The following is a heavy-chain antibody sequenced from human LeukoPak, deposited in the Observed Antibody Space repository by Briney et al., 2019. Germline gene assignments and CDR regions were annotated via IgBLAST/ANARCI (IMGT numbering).Heavy chain of an antibody. V-gene: IGHV3-66*01. CDR1: GFTVSSNY. D-gene: IGHD1-26*01. J-gene: IGHJ3*02. Sequence: GGSLRLSCAASGFTVSSNYMSWVRQAPGKGLEWVSIIYSGGRKYYADYVNGRFTISRDNSKNTLYLQMNSLRAEDTAVYYCARELWGVGFDIWGQGTMVTVSS. CDR2: IYSGGRK. CDR3: ARELWGVGFDI.